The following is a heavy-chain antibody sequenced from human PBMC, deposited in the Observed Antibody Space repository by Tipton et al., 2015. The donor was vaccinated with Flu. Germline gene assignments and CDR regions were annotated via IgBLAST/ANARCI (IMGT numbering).Heavy chain of an antibody. V-gene: IGHV4-4*07. D-gene: IGHD5-12*01. CDR1: GGSISSSY. CDR2: ISTSGST. J-gene: IGHJ3*02. Sequence: TLSLTCTVSGGSISSSYWSWIRQPAGKGLEWIGRISTSGSTNYNASLESRVTMSRDTSKSHFPLRLSSATAADTALYYCARDLRGYSGYTGGDAFDMWGQGIMVTVSS. CDR3: ARDLRGYSGYTGGDAFDM.